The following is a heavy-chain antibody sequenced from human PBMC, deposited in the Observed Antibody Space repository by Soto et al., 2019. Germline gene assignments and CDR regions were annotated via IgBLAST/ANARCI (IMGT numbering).Heavy chain of an antibody. D-gene: IGHD3-22*01. J-gene: IGHJ4*02. V-gene: IGHV4-30-2*02. Sequence: PSETLSLTCAVSGGSISSGGYSWSWIRQPPGKGLEWIGYMYHSGSTYYNPSLKSRVTISIDRSKNQFSLKLSSVTAADTALYYCASGSRYYYDSSGYYNYWGQGTLVTVSS. CDR1: GGSISSGGYS. CDR2: MYHSGST. CDR3: ASGSRYYYDSSGYYNY.